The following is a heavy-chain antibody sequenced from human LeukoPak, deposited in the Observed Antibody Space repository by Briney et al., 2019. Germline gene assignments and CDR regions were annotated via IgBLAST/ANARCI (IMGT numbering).Heavy chain of an antibody. CDR2: INPNSGRT. J-gene: IGHJ4*02. CDR1: GYTFNDYY. Sequence: ASVKVSCKTSGYTFNDYYLHWVRQAPGQGLEWMGWINPNSGRTNYAPKFQGRVTLTTDTSISTAYMELSSLISGDTALYYCARDSSNILTGYYNFCGQGTLVTVSS. D-gene: IGHD3-9*01. CDR3: ARDSSNILTGYYNF. V-gene: IGHV1-2*02.